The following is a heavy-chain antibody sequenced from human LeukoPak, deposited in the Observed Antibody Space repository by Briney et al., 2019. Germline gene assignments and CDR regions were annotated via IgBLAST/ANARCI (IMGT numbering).Heavy chain of an antibody. Sequence: GGSLRLSCAASGFTFTDYAVHWVRHSPGRGMEWVAGISSETDKKSYGESVRGRFTISRDNSKNTLYLQMNGLRADDTAVYYCAKDAVTALAGYYYYMDVWGKGTMVTVSS. CDR2: ISSETDKK. V-gene: IGHV3-30*04. J-gene: IGHJ6*03. D-gene: IGHD6-19*01. CDR1: GFTFTDYA. CDR3: AKDAVTALAGYYYYMDV.